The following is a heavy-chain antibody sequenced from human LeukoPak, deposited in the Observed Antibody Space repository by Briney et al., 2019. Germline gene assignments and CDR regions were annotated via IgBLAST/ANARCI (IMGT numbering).Heavy chain of an antibody. CDR2: IYYSGST. J-gene: IGHJ4*02. D-gene: IGHD5-18*01. CDR3: ARGVDTAMVRPGYFDY. V-gene: IGHV4-39*07. CDR1: GGSISSSSYY. Sequence: KTSETLSLTCTVSGGSISSSSYYWGWIRQPPGKGLEWIGSIYYSGSTYYNPSLKSRVTISVDTSKNQFSLKLSSVTAADTAVYYCARGVDTAMVRPGYFDYWGQGTLVTVSS.